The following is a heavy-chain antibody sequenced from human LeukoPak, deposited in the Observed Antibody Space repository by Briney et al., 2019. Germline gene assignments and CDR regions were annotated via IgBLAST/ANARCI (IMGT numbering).Heavy chain of an antibody. CDR2: VSRSGSTI. CDR3: ARSGYDLVFDY. D-gene: IGHD5-12*01. J-gene: IGHJ4*02. V-gene: IGHV3-48*03. Sequence: PGGSLRLSCAASGFTFSSYEMNWVRQAPGKGLEWVSYVSRSGSTIYYADSVKGRFTISGDNAKNSLYLQMSSLRAEDTAVYYCARSGYDLVFDYWGQGTLVTVSS. CDR1: GFTFSSYE.